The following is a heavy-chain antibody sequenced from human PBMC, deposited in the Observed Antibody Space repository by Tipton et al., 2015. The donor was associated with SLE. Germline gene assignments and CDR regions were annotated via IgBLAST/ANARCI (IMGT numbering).Heavy chain of an antibody. J-gene: IGHJ2*01. CDR2: ISHSGSA. D-gene: IGHD6-19*01. V-gene: IGHV4-34*01. CDR1: RGSFSGYA. Sequence: LRLSCAVSRGSFSGYAWNWIRQAPGKGPEWIGEISHSGSANYNASLKSRFTISVDTSKNQFSLKLSSVTAADTAVYYCARHGLRNVADHWYFDLWGRGTLVTVSS. CDR3: ARHGLRNVADHWYFDL.